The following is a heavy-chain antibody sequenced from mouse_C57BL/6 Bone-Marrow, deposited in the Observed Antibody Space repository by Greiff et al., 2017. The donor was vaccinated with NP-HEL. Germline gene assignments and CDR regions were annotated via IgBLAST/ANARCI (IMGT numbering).Heavy chain of an antibody. Sequence: VQLQQSGAELARPGASVKLSCKASGYTFTSYGISWVKQRTGQGLEWIGEIYPRSGNTYYNEKFKGKATLTADKSSSPAYMELRSLTSEDSAVYFCARYGNSAMDYWGQGTSVTVSS. D-gene: IGHD2-1*01. V-gene: IGHV1-81*01. J-gene: IGHJ4*01. CDR3: ARYGNSAMDY. CDR2: IYPRSGNT. CDR1: GYTFTSYG.